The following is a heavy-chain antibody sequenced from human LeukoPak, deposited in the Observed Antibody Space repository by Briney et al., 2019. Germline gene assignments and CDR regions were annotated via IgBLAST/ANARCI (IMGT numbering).Heavy chain of an antibody. Sequence: SETLSLTCSVSGGSISGYFWSWIRQSAGKGLEHIGRIYTTGSTNYNPSLRSRVTMSVDTSKNQFSLNLKSVNAADTAVYYCARAGYTSTWTFDYWRQGILVTVSS. CDR3: ARAGYTSTWTFDY. J-gene: IGHJ4*02. D-gene: IGHD6-13*01. CDR1: GGSISGYF. V-gene: IGHV4-4*07. CDR2: IYTTGST.